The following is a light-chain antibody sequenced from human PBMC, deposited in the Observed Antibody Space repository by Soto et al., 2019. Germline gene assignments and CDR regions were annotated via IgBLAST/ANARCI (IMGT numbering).Light chain of an antibody. J-gene: IGLJ1*01. CDR2: GDN. V-gene: IGLV1-40*01. CDR3: QSYDSSLTTFV. Sequence: QSVLTQPPSVSGAPGQRVAISCTGGSSNIGAEYDVHWYQQLPGAAPKRLIYGDNNRPSGVPDRFSGSKSGTSASLAITGLQPEDGADYYCQSYDSSLTTFVFGTGTKVTVL. CDR1: SSNIGAEYD.